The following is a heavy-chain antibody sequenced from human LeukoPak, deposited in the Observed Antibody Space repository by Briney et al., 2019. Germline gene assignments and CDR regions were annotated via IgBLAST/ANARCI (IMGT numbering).Heavy chain of an antibody. CDR1: GFTFSSYA. V-gene: IGHV3-30*04. D-gene: IGHD2-15*01. J-gene: IGHJ4*02. CDR2: ISYDGSNK. Sequence: GRSLRLSCAASGFTFSSYAMHWVRQAPGKGLEWVAVISYDGSNKYYADSAKGRFTISRDNSKNTLYLQMNSLRAEDTAVYYCARDTYCSGGSCYSLAVDYWGQGTLVTVSS. CDR3: ARDTYCSGGSCYSLAVDY.